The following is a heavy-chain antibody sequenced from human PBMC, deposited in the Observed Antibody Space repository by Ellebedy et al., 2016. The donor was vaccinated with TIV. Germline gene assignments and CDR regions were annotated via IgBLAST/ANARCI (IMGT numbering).Heavy chain of an antibody. Sequence: PGGSLRLSCAASGFTFSNYWMSWVRQAPGKGLEWVGNIKPDGSAKYYVDSVKGRFTMSRDNAKNSLYLQMDSLRDEDKAVYYCARDRGNGDNYRSHFDHWGQGSLVTVSS. CDR2: IKPDGSAK. J-gene: IGHJ4*02. V-gene: IGHV3-7*01. D-gene: IGHD5-24*01. CDR3: ARDRGNGDNYRSHFDH. CDR1: GFTFSNYW.